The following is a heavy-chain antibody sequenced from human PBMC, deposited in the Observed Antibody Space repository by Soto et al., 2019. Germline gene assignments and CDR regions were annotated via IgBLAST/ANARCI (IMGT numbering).Heavy chain of an antibody. J-gene: IGHJ4*02. CDR3: AHRVLRTVFGLVTTTAIYFDF. D-gene: IGHD3-3*01. CDR1: GFSLTTSGVG. CDR2: IYWDDDK. Sequence: QITLNESGPTVVRPTETLTLTCRFSGFSLTTSGVGVGWIRQSPGKAPEWLALIYWDDDKRYSASLKSRLTITKDTSKNQVALTVSDLDPTDTATYYCAHRVLRTVFGLVTTTAIYFDFWGQGTAVAVSS. V-gene: IGHV2-5*02.